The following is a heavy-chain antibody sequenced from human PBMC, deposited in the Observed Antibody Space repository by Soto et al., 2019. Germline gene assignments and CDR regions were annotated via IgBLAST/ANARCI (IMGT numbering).Heavy chain of an antibody. CDR3: ARYSQSPRSSHY. V-gene: IGHV4-39*07. CDR1: GDSISSSDYY. Sequence: SETLSLTCTVSGDSISSSDYYWGWIRQPPGKGLEWIGSFSYSGSTYYNPSLKSRVTISADTSKNQFSLKLSSVTAADMAVYYCARYSQSPRSSHYWGQRTPVTVSS. D-gene: IGHD2-15*01. J-gene: IGHJ4*02. CDR2: FSYSGST.